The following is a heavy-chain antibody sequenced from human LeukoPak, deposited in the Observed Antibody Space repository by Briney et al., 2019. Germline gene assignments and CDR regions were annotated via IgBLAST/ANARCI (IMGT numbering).Heavy chain of an antibody. CDR3: AVGAVAGGPFDY. D-gene: IGHD6-19*01. J-gene: IGHJ4*02. V-gene: IGHV4-34*01. Sequence: SETLSLTCAVYGGSFSGYYWSWIRQPPGKGLEWIGEINHSGSTNYNPSLKSRVTISVDSSKNQFSLKLSSVTAADTAVYYCAVGAVAGGPFDYWGQGTLVTVSS. CDR2: INHSGST. CDR1: GGSFSGYY.